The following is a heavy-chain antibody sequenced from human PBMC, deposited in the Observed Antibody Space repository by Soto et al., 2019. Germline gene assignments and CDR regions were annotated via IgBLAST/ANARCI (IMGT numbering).Heavy chain of an antibody. D-gene: IGHD6-19*01. Sequence: QITLKESGPTLVRPTQTLTLTCTFSGFSLSTSGLGVGWIRQPPGKALEGLELIYWNDDKRYSPSLKARLTITKDTSKNQVVLTMTNMDPVDTATYYCEHRPSGWYLFDYWGQGTLVTVSS. CDR3: EHRPSGWYLFDY. CDR2: IYWNDDK. V-gene: IGHV2-5*01. J-gene: IGHJ4*02. CDR1: GFSLSTSGLG.